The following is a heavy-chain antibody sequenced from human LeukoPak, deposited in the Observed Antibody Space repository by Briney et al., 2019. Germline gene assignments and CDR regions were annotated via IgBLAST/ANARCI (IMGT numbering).Heavy chain of an antibody. CDR1: GFTFSSYA. V-gene: IGHV3-30*18. CDR2: ISYDGSNK. D-gene: IGHD2-15*01. CDR3: AKIHATDDY. J-gene: IGHJ4*02. Sequence: PGGSLRLSCAASGFTFSSYAMSWVRQAPGKGLEWVAVISYDGSNKYYADSVKGRFTISRDNSKNTLYLQMNSLRAEDTAVYYCAKIHATDDYWGQGTLVTVSS.